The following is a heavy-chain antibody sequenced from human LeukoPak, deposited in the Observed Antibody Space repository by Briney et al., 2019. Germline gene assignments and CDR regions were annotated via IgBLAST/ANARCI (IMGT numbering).Heavy chain of an antibody. CDR1: GFSFSSSS. Sequence: GGSLRLSCAASGFSFSSSSMHWVRQPPGKGLVWVSLINSDGSSTFYADSVKGRFTISRDNAKNTVHLHMNSLRAEDTAIDYCARALGSVADFWGQGTMVTVSS. V-gene: IGHV3-74*01. CDR3: ARALGSVADF. CDR2: INSDGSST. J-gene: IGHJ4*02. D-gene: IGHD6-6*01.